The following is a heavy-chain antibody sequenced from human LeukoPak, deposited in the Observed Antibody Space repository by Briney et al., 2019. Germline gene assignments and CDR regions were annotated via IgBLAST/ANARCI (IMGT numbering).Heavy chain of an antibody. CDR1: GGSFSGYY. V-gene: IGHV4-34*01. D-gene: IGHD2-21*01. CDR3: ARGLIGYYYYGMDV. CDR2: INHSGST. Sequence: SETLSLTCAVYGGSFSGYYWSWIRQPPGKGLEWIGEINHSGSTNYNPSLKSRVTISVDTSKNRFSLKLSSVTAADTAVYYCARGLIGYYYYGMDVWGQGTTVTVSS. J-gene: IGHJ6*02.